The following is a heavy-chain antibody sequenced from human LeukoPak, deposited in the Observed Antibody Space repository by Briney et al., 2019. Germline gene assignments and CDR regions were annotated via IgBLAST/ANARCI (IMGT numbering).Heavy chain of an antibody. CDR2: INHSGST. CDR3: ARGPSGSYYGPFDY. J-gene: IGHJ4*02. CDR1: GGSFSGYY. V-gene: IGHV4-34*01. D-gene: IGHD1-26*01. Sequence: SETLSLTCAVYGGSFSGYYWSWIRQPPGKGLEWIGEINHSGSTNYNPSLKSRVTISVDTSKNQFSLKLSSVTAADTAVYYCARGPSGSYYGPFDYWGQGTLVTVSS.